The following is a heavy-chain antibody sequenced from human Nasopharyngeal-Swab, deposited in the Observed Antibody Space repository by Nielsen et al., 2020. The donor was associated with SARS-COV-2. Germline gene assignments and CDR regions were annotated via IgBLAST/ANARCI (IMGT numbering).Heavy chain of an antibody. J-gene: IGHJ6*04. V-gene: IGHV4-34*01. CDR2: INHSGST. Sequence: WIRQPPGKGLEWIGEINHSGSTNYNPSLKSRVTVSVDTSKNQFSLKLSSVTAADTAVYYCARSIAAAGNFPRIRVFPNVWGKGTTVTVPQ. D-gene: IGHD6-13*01. CDR3: ARSIAAAGNFPRIRVFPNV.